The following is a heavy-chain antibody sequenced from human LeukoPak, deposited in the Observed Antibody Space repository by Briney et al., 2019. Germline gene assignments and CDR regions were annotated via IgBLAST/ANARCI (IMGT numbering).Heavy chain of an antibody. V-gene: IGHV3-30-3*01. CDR2: ISYDGSNK. Sequence: GGSLRLSCAASGFTFNSYAMHWVRQAPGKGLEWVAVISYDGSNKYYADSVKGRFTISRDNSKNTLYLQMNSLRAEDTAVYYCARVIGRSPGVYYGMDVWGQGTTVTVSS. CDR3: ARVIGRSPGVYYGMDV. CDR1: GFTFNSYA. J-gene: IGHJ6*02. D-gene: IGHD3-10*01.